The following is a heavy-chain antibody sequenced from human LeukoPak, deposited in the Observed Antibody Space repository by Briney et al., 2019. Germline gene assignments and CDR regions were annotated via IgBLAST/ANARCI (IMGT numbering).Heavy chain of an antibody. V-gene: IGHV3-30*04. Sequence: GRSLRLSCAASGFTFSSYAMHWVRQAPGKGLEWVVVISYDGSNKYYADSVKGRFTISRDNSKNTLYLQMNSLRAEDTAVYYCARVLGLLWFGESFYGMDVWGKGTTVTVSS. D-gene: IGHD3-10*01. CDR1: GFTFSSYA. CDR2: ISYDGSNK. CDR3: ARVLGLLWFGESFYGMDV. J-gene: IGHJ6*04.